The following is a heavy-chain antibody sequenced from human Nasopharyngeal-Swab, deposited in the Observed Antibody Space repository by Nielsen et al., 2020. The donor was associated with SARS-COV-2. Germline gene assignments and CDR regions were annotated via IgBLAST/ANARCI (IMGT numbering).Heavy chain of an antibody. Sequence: PGKGLEWIGYTYCSGSTNYNPSLKSRVTISVDTSKNQFSLKLSSVTAADTAVYYCARASYDFWSGYYLADYMDVWGKGTTVTVSS. J-gene: IGHJ6*03. CDR2: TYCSGST. CDR3: ARASYDFWSGYYLADYMDV. D-gene: IGHD3-3*01. V-gene: IGHV4-59*13.